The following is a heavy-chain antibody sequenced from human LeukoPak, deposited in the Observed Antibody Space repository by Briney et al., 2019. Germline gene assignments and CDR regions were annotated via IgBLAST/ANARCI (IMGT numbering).Heavy chain of an antibody. Sequence: GESLKISCKGSGYSFTSYWIGWVRQMPGKGLEWMGIIYPGDSDTRYSPSFQGQVTISADKSISTAYLQWSSLKASDTAMYYCARHGGKRGRYFDWFGGYYFDYWGQGTLVTVSS. CDR3: ARHGGKRGRYFDWFGGYYFDY. V-gene: IGHV5-51*01. CDR2: IYPGDSDT. CDR1: GYSFTSYW. J-gene: IGHJ4*02. D-gene: IGHD3-9*01.